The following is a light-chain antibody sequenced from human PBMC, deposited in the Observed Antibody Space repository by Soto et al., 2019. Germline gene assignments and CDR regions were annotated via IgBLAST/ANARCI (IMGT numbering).Light chain of an antibody. V-gene: IGKV3-15*01. J-gene: IGKJ4*01. CDR1: QSVSSN. Sequence: EIVMTQSPATLSVSPGERATLSCRASQSVSSNLAWHQQKPGQAPRLLIYGASTRATGIPARFSGSGSGTEFTLTISSLQSEDFAVYYCQQYNNWPLTVGGGTKVDSK. CDR3: QQYNNWPLT. CDR2: GAS.